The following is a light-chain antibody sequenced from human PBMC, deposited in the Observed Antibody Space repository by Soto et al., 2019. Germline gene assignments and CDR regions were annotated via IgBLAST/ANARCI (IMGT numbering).Light chain of an antibody. CDR1: QSISSGY. CDR3: QQYGGSPLVT. J-gene: IGKJ4*01. CDR2: GAS. Sequence: ETVLTQSPGTLSLSPGERATLSCRASQSISSGYLAWYQQRPGQAPRLLISGASNRATGIPDRFSGSGSGTDYTLNISRLEPEDLAVYYCQQYGGSPLVTFGGGTKVEIK. V-gene: IGKV3-20*01.